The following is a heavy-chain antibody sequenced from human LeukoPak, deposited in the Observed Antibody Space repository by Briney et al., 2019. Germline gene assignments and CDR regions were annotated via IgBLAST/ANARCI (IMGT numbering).Heavy chain of an antibody. D-gene: IGHD3-22*01. V-gene: IGHV4-38-2*02. CDR3: ARYYYDSSGYYLGDYFDY. J-gene: IGHJ4*02. CDR1: GHSISSGYY. CDR2: IYHSGRT. Sequence: SETLSLTCTVSGHSISSGYYWGWIRQPPGKGLEGIGIIYHSGRTYYNPSLKSRVTISVDTSKNQFSLKLSSVTAADTAVYYCARYYYDSSGYYLGDYFDYWGQGTLVTVSS.